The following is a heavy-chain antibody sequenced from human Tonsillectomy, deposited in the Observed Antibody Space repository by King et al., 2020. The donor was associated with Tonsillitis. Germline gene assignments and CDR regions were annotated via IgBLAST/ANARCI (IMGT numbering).Heavy chain of an antibody. Sequence: VQLQESGPGLVKPSETLSLTCTVSGGSISSYYWSWIRQPAGKGLEWIGRIYTSGSTNYNPSLTSRVTMSVDTSKNPYSLKLSSVTAADTAVYYCARVAEYSGSSFDYWGQGTLVTVSS. CDR3: ARVAEYSGSSFDY. CDR2: IYTSGST. J-gene: IGHJ4*02. V-gene: IGHV4-4*07. D-gene: IGHD1-26*01. CDR1: GGSISSYY.